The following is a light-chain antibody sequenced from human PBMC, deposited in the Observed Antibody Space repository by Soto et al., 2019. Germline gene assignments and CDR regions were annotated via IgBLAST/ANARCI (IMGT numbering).Light chain of an antibody. Sequence: IQLTQSQCSLSACVEDRVTVTCRASQSISTYLNWYQQKPGKAPKLLIFAASSLQSGVPSRFSGSGSGTDFTLTISSLQPEDFATYYCLHDYNYPYTFGQGTRLEIK. CDR2: AAS. CDR1: QSISTY. V-gene: IGKV1-6*01. CDR3: LHDYNYPYT. J-gene: IGKJ5*01.